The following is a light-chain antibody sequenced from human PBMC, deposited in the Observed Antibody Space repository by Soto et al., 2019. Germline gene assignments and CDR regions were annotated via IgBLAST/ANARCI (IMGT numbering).Light chain of an antibody. CDR1: GSDIAVYDF. J-gene: IGLJ2*01. V-gene: IGLV2-8*01. Sequence: QSALTQPPSASGSPGQSVTISCAGSGSDIAVYDFVSWYQQHPGTAPKLIIYEVTKRPSGVPDRFSGSKSASTASLTVSGLQAVDEADYYCSSYAGSNTLVFGGGTQLTVL. CDR3: SSYAGSNTLV. CDR2: EVT.